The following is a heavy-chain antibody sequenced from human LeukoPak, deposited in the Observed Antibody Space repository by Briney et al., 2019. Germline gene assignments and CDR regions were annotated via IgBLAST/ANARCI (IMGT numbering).Heavy chain of an antibody. Sequence: SETLSLTCTVSGGSISSYYWSWIRQPAGKGLEWIGYIYYSGSTYYNPSLKSRVTISVDTSKNQFSLKLSSVTAADTAVYYCARAYCSGGSCYGLNWFDPWGQGTLVTVSS. CDR2: IYYSGST. CDR3: ARAYCSGGSCYGLNWFDP. V-gene: IGHV4-59*06. D-gene: IGHD2-15*01. CDR1: GGSISSYY. J-gene: IGHJ5*02.